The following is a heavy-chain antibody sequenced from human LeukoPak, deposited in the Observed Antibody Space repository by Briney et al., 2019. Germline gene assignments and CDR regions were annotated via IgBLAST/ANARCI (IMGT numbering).Heavy chain of an antibody. CDR3: ARQGSNYAWFDP. CDR2: IHHSGST. D-gene: IGHD4-11*01. Sequence: SETLSLTCAVYGGSFRDYYWSWIRQPPGEGLEWIGEIHHSGSTNYNVPLKSRVTISVDTSKKQFSLKLSFVTAADTAVYYCARQGSNYAWFDPWGQRTLVTVSS. J-gene: IGHJ5*02. CDR1: GGSFRDYY. V-gene: IGHV4-34*01.